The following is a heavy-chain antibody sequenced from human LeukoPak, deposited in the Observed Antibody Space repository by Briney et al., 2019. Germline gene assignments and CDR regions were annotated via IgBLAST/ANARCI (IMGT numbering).Heavy chain of an antibody. CDR2: IIPILGIA. CDR1: GGTFSSYA. V-gene: IGHV1-69*04. CDR3: ARDEYCSGGSCRDKNWFDP. J-gene: IGHJ5*02. D-gene: IGHD2-15*01. Sequence: SVKVSCKASGGTFSSYAISWVRQAPGQGLEWMGRIIPILGIANYAQKFQGRVTITADKSTSTAYMELSSLRSEDTAAYYCARDEYCSGGSCRDKNWFDPWGQGTLVTVSS.